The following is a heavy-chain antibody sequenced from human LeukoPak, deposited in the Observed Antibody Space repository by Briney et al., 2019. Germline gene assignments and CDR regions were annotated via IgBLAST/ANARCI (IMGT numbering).Heavy chain of an antibody. V-gene: IGHV3-23*01. Sequence: PGGSLRLSCAVSGFAFGSEAMSWVRQSPARGLEWVASISPGGGTTYYADYVKGRFTISRDNSKNSLFVQMNSLRAEDTAVYYCARDLYCSSTSCYTAFDIWGQGTMVTVSS. CDR1: GFAFGSEA. J-gene: IGHJ3*02. D-gene: IGHD2-2*02. CDR3: ARDLYCSSTSCYTAFDI. CDR2: ISPGGGTT.